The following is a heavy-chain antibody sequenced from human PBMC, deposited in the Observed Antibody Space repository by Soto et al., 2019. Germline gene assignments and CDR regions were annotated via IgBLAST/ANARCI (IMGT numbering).Heavy chain of an antibody. D-gene: IGHD2-15*01. CDR1: GDSLTNNHW. Sequence: QLQLRESGPGLVQPSGTLSLTCVVSGDSLTNNHWWSWVRQAPGKGLEWIGEIWHTGRPNYNPSLKSRVAISIDKSKNQFSLKLSSVTAADTAVYYCVRDSRTGCSSINCYMHWGQGTLVTVSS. J-gene: IGHJ4*02. CDR2: IWHTGRP. CDR3: VRDSRTGCSSINCYMH. V-gene: IGHV4-4*02.